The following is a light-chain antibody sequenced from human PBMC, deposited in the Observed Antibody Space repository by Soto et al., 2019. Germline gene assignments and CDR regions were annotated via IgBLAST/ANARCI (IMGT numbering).Light chain of an antibody. CDR1: QDISNY. V-gene: IGKV1-33*01. CDR2: DAS. CDR3: QQYDNLSIT. Sequence: IQMTQSPSSLSASLGDVVTITCQASQDISNYLNWYQQKPGKAPKLLIYDASNLETGVPSRFSGSGSGTDFTFTISSLQPEDIATYYCQQYDNLSITFGQGTRLEIK. J-gene: IGKJ5*01.